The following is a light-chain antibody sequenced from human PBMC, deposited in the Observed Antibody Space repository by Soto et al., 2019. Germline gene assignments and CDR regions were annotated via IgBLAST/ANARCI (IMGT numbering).Light chain of an antibody. CDR2: GAS. J-gene: IGKJ4*01. CDR3: QQYNNWPLT. V-gene: IGKV3-15*01. CDR1: QSVSSN. Sequence: VVMTQSPATLSLSPGERATLSCRASQSVSSNLAWYQQKPGQAPRLLIYGASTRATVIPARFSGSGSGTEFTLSISSLQYEDFAVYYCQQYNNWPLTFGGGTKVDIK.